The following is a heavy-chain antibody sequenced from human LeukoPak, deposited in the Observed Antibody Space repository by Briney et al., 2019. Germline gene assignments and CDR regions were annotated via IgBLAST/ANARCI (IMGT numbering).Heavy chain of an antibody. Sequence: SVKVSCKASGGTFSSYAISWVRQAPGQGLEWMGGIIPIFGTANYAQKFQDRVTITADESTSTAYMELSSLRSEDTAVYYCARRTLENYYGSGSYYNYYYYYMDVWGKGTTVTVSS. CDR2: IIPIFGTA. J-gene: IGHJ6*03. V-gene: IGHV1-69*01. D-gene: IGHD3-10*01. CDR3: ARRTLENYYGSGSYYNYYYYYMDV. CDR1: GGTFSSYA.